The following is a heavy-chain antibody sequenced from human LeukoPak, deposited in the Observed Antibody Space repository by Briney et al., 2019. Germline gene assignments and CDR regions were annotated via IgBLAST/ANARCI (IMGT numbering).Heavy chain of an antibody. D-gene: IGHD3-16*01. V-gene: IGHV3-30*04. CDR3: ASFGGFDDY. CDR1: GFTFSSYA. CDR2: ISYDGSNK. J-gene: IGHJ4*02. Sequence: GGSLRLSCAASGFTFSSYAMHWVRQAPGKGLEWVAVISYDGSNKYYADSVKGRFTISRDNAKNSLYLQMNSLRAEDTAVYYCASFGGFDDYWGQGTLVTVSS.